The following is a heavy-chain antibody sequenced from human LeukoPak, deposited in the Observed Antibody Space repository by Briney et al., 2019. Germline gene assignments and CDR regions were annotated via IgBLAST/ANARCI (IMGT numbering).Heavy chain of an antibody. V-gene: IGHV1-69*13. CDR3: ARVRGDRTGAFDI. CDR2: IIPIFGTA. D-gene: IGHD7-27*01. Sequence: ASVKVSCKASGGTFSSYAISWVRQAPGQGLEWMGGIIPIFGTANYAQKFQGRVTITADESTSTAYMELSSLRSEDTAVYYCARVRGDRTGAFDIWGQGTMVTVSS. CDR1: GGTFSSYA. J-gene: IGHJ3*02.